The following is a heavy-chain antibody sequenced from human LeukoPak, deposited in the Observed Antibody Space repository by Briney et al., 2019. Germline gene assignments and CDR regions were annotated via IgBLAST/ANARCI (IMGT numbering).Heavy chain of an antibody. J-gene: IGHJ4*02. D-gene: IGHD6-19*01. V-gene: IGHV3-7*01. CDR3: TKLAVASADS. Sequence: PGGSLRLSCAASGFTFSSYWMNWVRQAPGKGLEWVANIKQDGSEKYYVDSVKGRFTISRDNAKNSLYLQMNSLRAGDTGVYYCTKLAVASADSWGQGTLVTVSS. CDR2: IKQDGSEK. CDR1: GFTFSSYW.